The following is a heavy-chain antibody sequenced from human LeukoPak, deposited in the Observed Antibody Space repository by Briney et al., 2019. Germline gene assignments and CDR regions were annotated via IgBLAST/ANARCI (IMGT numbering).Heavy chain of an antibody. Sequence: SETLSLTCTVSGGSISSYYWSWIRQPPGKGLEWIGYIHYSGSTNYNPSLKSRVTISVDTSKNQFSLKLSSVTAADTAVYYCARAGIAVAGTPFDYWGQGTLVTVSS. V-gene: IGHV4-59*08. CDR1: GGSISSYY. CDR3: ARAGIAVAGTPFDY. J-gene: IGHJ4*02. CDR2: IHYSGST. D-gene: IGHD6-19*01.